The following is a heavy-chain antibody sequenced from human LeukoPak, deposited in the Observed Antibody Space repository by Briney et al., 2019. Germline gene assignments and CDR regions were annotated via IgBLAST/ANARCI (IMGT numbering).Heavy chain of an antibody. CDR3: VKDRRGSSGVGYFDY. CDR2: ISSNGGST. D-gene: IGHD6-6*01. Sequence: GGSLRLSCSASGFTFSSYAMHWVRQAPGKGLEYVSAISSNGGSTYYADSVKGRFSISRDNSKNTLYLQMSSLRAEDTAVYYCVKDRRGSSGVGYFDYWGQGTLVTVSS. V-gene: IGHV3-64D*06. CDR1: GFTFSSYA. J-gene: IGHJ4*02.